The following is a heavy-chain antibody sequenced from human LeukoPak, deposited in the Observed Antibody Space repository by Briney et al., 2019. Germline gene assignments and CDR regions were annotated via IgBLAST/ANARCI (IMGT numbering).Heavy chain of an antibody. CDR1: GFTFSSYS. D-gene: IGHD2-15*01. V-gene: IGHV3-48*01. J-gene: IGHJ4*02. CDR2: ISSSSSTI. CDR3: AKESGESGYCSGGSYYDSYGIDY. Sequence: GGSLRLSCAASGFTFSSYSMNWVRQAPGKGLEWVSYISSSSSTIYYADSVKGRFTISRDNSKNTLYLQMNSLRAEDTAVYYCAKESGESGYCSGGSYYDSYGIDYWGQGTLVTVSS.